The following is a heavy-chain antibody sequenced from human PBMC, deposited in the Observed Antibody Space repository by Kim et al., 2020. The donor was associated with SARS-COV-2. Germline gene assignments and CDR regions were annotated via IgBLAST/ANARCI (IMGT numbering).Heavy chain of an antibody. D-gene: IGHD6-13*01. V-gene: IGHV3-21*01. CDR3: ARDPSSSSWTRGDFDF. CDR1: GFTFSSYS. J-gene: IGHJ4*02. Sequence: GGSLRLSCAASGFTFSSYSMNWVRQAPGKGLEWVSSISSSSSYIYYADSVKGRFTISRDNAKNSLYLQMNSLRAEDTAVYYCARDPSSSSWTRGDFDFWGQGTLVTVSS. CDR2: ISSSSSYI.